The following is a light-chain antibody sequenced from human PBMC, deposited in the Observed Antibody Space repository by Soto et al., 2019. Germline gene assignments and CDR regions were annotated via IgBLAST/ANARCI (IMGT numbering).Light chain of an antibody. Sequence: EMVMTQSPATLSVSPGARATLSCRASQSVSSNLAWYQQKPGQAPRLPIYGASTRATGIPARFSGSGSGTEFTLTISSLQSEDFAVYYGQQYNNWPPWTFGQGTKVDIK. V-gene: IGKV3-15*01. CDR3: QQYNNWPPWT. J-gene: IGKJ1*01. CDR2: GAS. CDR1: QSVSSN.